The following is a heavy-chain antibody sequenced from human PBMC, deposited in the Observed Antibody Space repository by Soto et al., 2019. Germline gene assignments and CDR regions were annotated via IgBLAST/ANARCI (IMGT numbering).Heavy chain of an antibody. CDR2: ISSGGGST. D-gene: IGHD3-3*01. J-gene: IGHJ4*02. CDR3: AKDRYGFWSGYYFDC. Sequence: EVQLLESEGGLVQPGGSLRLSCAASEFTFSNYAMSWVRQAPGKGQEWVSSISSGGGSTYYADSVKGRFTISRDNSKDTLYLQMSSLRAEDTALYSCAKDRYGFWSGYYFDCWGQGTLVTVSS. V-gene: IGHV3-23*01. CDR1: EFTFSNYA.